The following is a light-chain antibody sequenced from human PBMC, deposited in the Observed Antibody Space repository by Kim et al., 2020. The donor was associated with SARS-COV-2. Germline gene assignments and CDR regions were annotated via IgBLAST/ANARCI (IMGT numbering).Light chain of an antibody. CDR3: QQSYRPPWT. CDR1: QGISAY. J-gene: IGKJ1*01. Sequence: DIQMTQSPSSLSASVGDRVTITCRASQGISAYLNWYQQKPGKAPKLLIYGASSLQGGVPSRFSGSGSGTDFTLTVSSLQPEDFATYFCQQSYRPPWTFGQGTKLEI. CDR2: GAS. V-gene: IGKV1-39*01.